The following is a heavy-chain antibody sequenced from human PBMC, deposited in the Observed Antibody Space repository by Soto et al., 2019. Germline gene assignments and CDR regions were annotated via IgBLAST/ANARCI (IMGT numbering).Heavy chain of an antibody. CDR1: GGSVNSGNYY. V-gene: IGHV4-34*01. Sequence: QVQLQQWGAGLLKPSETLSLTCAVFGGSVNSGNYYWSWIWQPPGKGLEWIAEMSHSSGTHFNPPPKSRVTRSVDTSQNQCSLKMSYVTAADTALYYCARVERGTATTVVDAFDIWGPGTMVTVSS. J-gene: IGHJ3*02. CDR2: MSHSSGT. CDR3: ARVERGTATTVVDAFDI. D-gene: IGHD1-1*01.